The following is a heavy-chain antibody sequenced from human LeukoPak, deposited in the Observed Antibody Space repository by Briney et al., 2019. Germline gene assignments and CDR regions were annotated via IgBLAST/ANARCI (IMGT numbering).Heavy chain of an antibody. CDR2: VSHSGTT. CDR3: VTDVLLCGGNICNFFDP. J-gene: IGHJ5*01. CDR1: GHSITTGYF. Sequence: PSETLSLTCSVSGHSITTGYFWAWIRQSPGKGLEWIASVSHSGTTYYNPPLKSRVTISLDTSRNQLSLKLSYVTAADTAVYYCVTDVLLCGGNICNFFDPWGQGTLVTVSS. V-gene: IGHV4-38-2*02. D-gene: IGHD2-15*01.